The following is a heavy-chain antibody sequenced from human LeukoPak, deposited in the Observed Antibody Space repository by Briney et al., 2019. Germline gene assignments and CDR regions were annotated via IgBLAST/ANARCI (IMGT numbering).Heavy chain of an antibody. CDR1: GFPFSSDA. CDR3: ARGLRSHYVWGNIEY. J-gene: IGHJ4*02. CDR2: ISYDGSNK. V-gene: IGHV3-30*04. D-gene: IGHD3-16*01. Sequence: GGSLRLSCSVSGFPFSSDAMHWVLQAQGKGLGWVAVISYDGSNKYYTDSVKSRFTISRDNSKNTLYLQMNSLRAEDTAVYYCARGLRSHYVWGNIEYWGQGTLVTVSS.